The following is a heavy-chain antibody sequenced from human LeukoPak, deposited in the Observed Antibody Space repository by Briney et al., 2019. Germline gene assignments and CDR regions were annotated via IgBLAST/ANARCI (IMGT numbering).Heavy chain of an antibody. CDR1: GFTFSSYA. J-gene: IGHJ4*02. D-gene: IGHD1-26*01. V-gene: IGHV4-39*01. CDR3: ARQVGGPVPYFESDY. CDR2: IYYTGIT. Sequence: GSLRLSCAASGFTFSSYAMSWVRQAPGKGLEWIGTIYYTGITHYNPSLTSRLTMSVDTSKNQFSLKLTSVTAADTALYFCARQVGGPVPYFESDYWGQGTLVTVSS.